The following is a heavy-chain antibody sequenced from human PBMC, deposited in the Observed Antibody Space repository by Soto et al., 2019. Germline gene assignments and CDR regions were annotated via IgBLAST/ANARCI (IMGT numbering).Heavy chain of an antibody. CDR3: AKSEVVVVVAATQYYYYGMDV. CDR1: GFTFSSYG. J-gene: IGHJ6*02. CDR2: ISYDGSNK. V-gene: IGHV3-30*18. Sequence: QVQLVESGGGVVQPGRSLRLSCAASGFTFSSYGMHWVRQAPGKGLERVAVISYDGSNKYYADSVKGRFTISRDNSKNTLYLPMNSLRAEDTAVYYCAKSEVVVVVAATQYYYYGMDVWGQGTTVTVSS. D-gene: IGHD2-15*01.